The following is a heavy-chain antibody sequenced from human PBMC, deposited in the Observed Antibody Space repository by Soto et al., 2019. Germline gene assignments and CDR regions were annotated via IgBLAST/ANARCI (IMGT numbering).Heavy chain of an antibody. D-gene: IGHD1-26*01. CDR3: ARRYGGNFDY. Sequence: SETLSLTCTVSGGSISSYYWSWIRQPPGKGLEWIGYIYYSGSTNYNPSLKSRVSVSVDTSKNQFSLKLSSVTAADTAVYYCARRYGGNFDYWGQGTLVTVSS. V-gene: IGHV4-59*01. CDR1: GGSISSYY. CDR2: IYYSGST. J-gene: IGHJ4*02.